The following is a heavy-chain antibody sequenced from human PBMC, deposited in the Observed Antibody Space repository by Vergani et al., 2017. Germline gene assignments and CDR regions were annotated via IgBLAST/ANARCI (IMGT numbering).Heavy chain of an antibody. Sequence: QVQLVESGGGVVQPGRSLRLSCAASGFTFSSYGMHWVRQAPGKGLEWVSAISGSGGSTYYADSVKGRFTISRDNSKNTLYLQMNSLRAEDTAVYYCARDYRSTHPSWFDPWGQGTLVTVSS. V-gene: IGHV3-NL1*01. CDR2: ISGSGGST. CDR3: ARDYRSTHPSWFDP. CDR1: GFTFSSYG. J-gene: IGHJ5*02.